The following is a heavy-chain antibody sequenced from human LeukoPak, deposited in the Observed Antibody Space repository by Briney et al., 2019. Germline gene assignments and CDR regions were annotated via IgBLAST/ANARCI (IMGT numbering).Heavy chain of an antibody. J-gene: IGHJ4*02. Sequence: GSLRLSCAASGFTFISYWMSWVRQAPGKGLEWVANIKQDGSEKYYVDSVKGRFTISRDNAKNSLYLQMNSLRAEDTAVYYCARVRGWLYFDYWGQGTLVTVSS. CDR1: GFTFISYW. D-gene: IGHD6-19*01. V-gene: IGHV3-7*03. CDR2: IKQDGSEK. CDR3: ARVRGWLYFDY.